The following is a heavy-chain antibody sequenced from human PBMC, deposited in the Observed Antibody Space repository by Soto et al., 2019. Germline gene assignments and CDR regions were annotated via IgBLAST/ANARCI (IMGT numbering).Heavy chain of an antibody. Sequence: ASVKVSCKASGYTFTSYDINWVRQATGQGLEWMGWMNPNSGNTGYAQKFQGRVTMTRDTSISTAYMELSSLRSEDTAVYYCARAVGPSQWLLFVFDPWGQGTLVTVSS. CDR2: MNPNSGNT. CDR1: GYTFTSYD. D-gene: IGHD6-19*01. V-gene: IGHV1-8*01. CDR3: ARAVGPSQWLLFVFDP. J-gene: IGHJ5*02.